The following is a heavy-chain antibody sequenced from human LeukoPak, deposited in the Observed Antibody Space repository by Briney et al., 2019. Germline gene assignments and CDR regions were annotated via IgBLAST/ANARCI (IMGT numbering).Heavy chain of an antibody. CDR3: ARGIRTMGASFDY. CDR2: IYYSGST. J-gene: IGHJ4*02. Sequence: PSETLSLTCTVSGGSISSYYWSWIRQPPGKGLEWIGYIYYSGSTNYNPSLKSRVTISVDTSKNQFSLKLSSVTAADTAVYYCARGIRTMGASFDYWGQGTLVTVSS. V-gene: IGHV4-59*01. CDR1: GGSISSYY. D-gene: IGHD1-26*01.